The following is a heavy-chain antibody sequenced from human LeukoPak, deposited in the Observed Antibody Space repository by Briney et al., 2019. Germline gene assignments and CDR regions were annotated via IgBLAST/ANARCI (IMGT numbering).Heavy chain of an antibody. J-gene: IGHJ4*02. V-gene: IGHV3-23*01. Sequence: GGSLRLSCAASGFTFSSYAMRWVRQAPGKGLEWVSAISGSGGSTYYADSVKGRFTISRDNSKNTLYLQMNSLSAEDTAVYYCAKANWARELLDYWGQGTLVTVSS. D-gene: IGHD3-10*01. CDR3: AKANWARELLDY. CDR2: ISGSGGST. CDR1: GFTFSSYA.